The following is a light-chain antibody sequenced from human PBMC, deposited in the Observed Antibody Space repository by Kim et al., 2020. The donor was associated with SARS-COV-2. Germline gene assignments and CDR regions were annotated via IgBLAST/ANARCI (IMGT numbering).Light chain of an antibody. CDR1: QSISSY. V-gene: IGKV1-39*01. Sequence: DIQMTQSPSSLSASVGDRVTITCRASQSISSYLNWYQQKPGKAPKLLIYAASSLQSGVPSRFSGSGSGTDFTLTISSLQPEDFATYYCQQNDSTPRTFGQGTRLEIK. J-gene: IGKJ5*01. CDR2: AAS. CDR3: QQNDSTPRT.